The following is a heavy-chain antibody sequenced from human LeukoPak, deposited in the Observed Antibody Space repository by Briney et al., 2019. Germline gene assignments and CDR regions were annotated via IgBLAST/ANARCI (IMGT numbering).Heavy chain of an antibody. V-gene: IGHV1-46*01. CDR1: GYTFTSYY. J-gene: IGHJ4*02. Sequence: GASVKVSCKASGYTFTSYYMHWVRQAPGQGLEWMGIINPSGTNAMYAQKFQGRVIMTRDTSTSTVYMDLSSLRSEDTAIYYCAAEATNDFWSVLTGDYWGQGTLVTVSS. CDR2: INPSGTNA. D-gene: IGHD3-3*01. CDR3: AAEATNDFWSVLTGDY.